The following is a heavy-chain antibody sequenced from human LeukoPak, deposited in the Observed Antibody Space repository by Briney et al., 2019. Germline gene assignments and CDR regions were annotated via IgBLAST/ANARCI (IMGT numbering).Heavy chain of an antibody. CDR3: AREGGYYEFDY. Sequence: KPSETLSLTCTVSGGSISSYYWSWIRQPPGKGLEWIGYIYYSGSTNYNPSLKSRVTISVDTSKNQFSLKLSSVTAADTAVYYCAREGGYYEFDYWGQGTLVTVSS. CDR1: GGSISSYY. V-gene: IGHV4-59*01. J-gene: IGHJ4*02. D-gene: IGHD3-22*01. CDR2: IYYSGST.